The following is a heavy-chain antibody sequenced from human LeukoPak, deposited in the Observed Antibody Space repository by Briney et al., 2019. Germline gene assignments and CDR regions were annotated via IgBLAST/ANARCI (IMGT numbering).Heavy chain of an antibody. D-gene: IGHD6-19*01. J-gene: IGHJ2*01. Sequence: GGSLRLSCAASGFTFSGYWMHWVRQAPGKGLVWVSRINSDGSSTSYADSVKGRFTISRDNAKNTLYLQMNSLRAEDTAVYYCARLPIAVAAAYWYFDLWAVAPRSLSPQ. CDR1: GFTFSGYW. V-gene: IGHV3-74*01. CDR3: ARLPIAVAAAYWYFDL. CDR2: INSDGSST.